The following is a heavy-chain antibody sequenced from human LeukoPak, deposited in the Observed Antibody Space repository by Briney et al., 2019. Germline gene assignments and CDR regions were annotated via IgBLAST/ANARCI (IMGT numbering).Heavy chain of an antibody. Sequence: PGGSLRLSCAASGFTFSSYGMHRVRQAPGKGLEWVAFIRYDGSNKYYADSVKGRFTISRDNSKNTLYLQINSLRAEDTAVYYCARGATYRPTWFDPWGQGTLVTVSS. CDR1: GFTFSSYG. CDR3: ARGATYRPTWFDP. CDR2: IRYDGSNK. J-gene: IGHJ5*02. D-gene: IGHD2-2*01. V-gene: IGHV3-30*02.